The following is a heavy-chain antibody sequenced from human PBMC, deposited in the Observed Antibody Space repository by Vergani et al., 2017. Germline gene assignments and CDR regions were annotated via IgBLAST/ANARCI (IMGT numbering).Heavy chain of an antibody. CDR1: GFTFDDYA. CDR3: AKDGDYGDYSFQH. V-gene: IGHV3-30-3*01. CDR2: ISYDGSNK. D-gene: IGHD4-17*01. Sequence: VQLVESGGGLVQPGRSLRLSCAASGFTFDDYAMHWVRQAPGKGLEWVAVISYDGSNKYYADSVKGRFTVSRDNSKKKLYLQMNSLRAEDTAVYYCAKDGDYGDYSFQHWGQGTLVTVSS. J-gene: IGHJ1*01.